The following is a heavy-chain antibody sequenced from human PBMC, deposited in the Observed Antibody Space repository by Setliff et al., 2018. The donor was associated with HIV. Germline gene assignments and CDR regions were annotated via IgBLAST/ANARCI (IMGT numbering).Heavy chain of an antibody. CDR3: ARDEFQRATIRGAFDY. V-gene: IGHV1-46*01. Sequence: ASVKVSCKASGFTFTTYYMHWVRQAPGQGLEWMGIINPSGGSTTYAQKFQGRVTITADKSTSTAYMDLSSLRSEDTAVYYCARDEFQRATIRGAFDYWGQGTLVTVSS. CDR1: GFTFTTYY. CDR2: INPSGGST. J-gene: IGHJ4*02. D-gene: IGHD5-12*01.